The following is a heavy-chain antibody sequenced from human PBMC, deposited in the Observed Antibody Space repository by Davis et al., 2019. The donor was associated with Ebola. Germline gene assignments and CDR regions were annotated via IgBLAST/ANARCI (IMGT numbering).Heavy chain of an antibody. Sequence: GESLKISCAASGFNFYSYAMTWVRQAPGKGLEWVSAITGSGGSTYYADSVKGRFTISRDNSKNTLYLQMNSLTVEDTAVYYCAKGGSGWPSDYSYGMGVWGKGTTVTVSS. D-gene: IGHD6-19*01. V-gene: IGHV3-23*01. CDR2: ITGSGGST. J-gene: IGHJ6*04. CDR3: AKGGSGWPSDYSYGMGV. CDR1: GFNFYSYA.